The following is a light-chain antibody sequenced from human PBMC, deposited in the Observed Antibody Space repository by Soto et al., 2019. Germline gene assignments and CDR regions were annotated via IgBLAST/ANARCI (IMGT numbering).Light chain of an antibody. CDR3: QQYGSSLFT. CDR2: GTS. V-gene: IGKV3-20*01. Sequence: EIVLTQSPGTLSLSPGERATLSCRASQSVSSKYLACYQQKPGQAPRVLIYGTSISASGVPERFSGGGSGTDFTLTITRLEPEDFAVYYCQQYGSSLFTVGPGTKVDSK. J-gene: IGKJ3*01. CDR1: QSVSSKY.